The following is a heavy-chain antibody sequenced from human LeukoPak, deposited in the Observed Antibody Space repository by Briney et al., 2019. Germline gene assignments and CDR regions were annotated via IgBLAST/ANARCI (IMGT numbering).Heavy chain of an antibody. Sequence: SETLSLTCTVSGGSISSSSYYWGWIRQPPGKGLEWIGYIYYSGSTNYNPSLKSRVTISVDTSKNQFSLKLSSVTAADTAVYYCARAVRTCYYDSSGYYGFDYWGQGTLVTVSS. D-gene: IGHD3-22*01. J-gene: IGHJ4*02. CDR2: IYYSGST. V-gene: IGHV4-61*05. CDR3: ARAVRTCYYDSSGYYGFDY. CDR1: GGSISSSSYY.